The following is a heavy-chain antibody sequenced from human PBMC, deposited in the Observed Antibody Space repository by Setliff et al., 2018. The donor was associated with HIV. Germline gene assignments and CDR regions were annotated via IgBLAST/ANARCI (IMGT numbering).Heavy chain of an antibody. D-gene: IGHD1-26*01. Sequence: PSETLSLTCAVFGGSFTDYYWIWIRQPPGKGLEWIGEINHSGSTHYNPSLKGRFIISVDTSKNRFSLKVNSMTAADTAVYYCARGARLLAAYSDRWDYFYMAVWGKGTTVTVSS. CDR2: INHSGST. J-gene: IGHJ6*03. CDR1: GGSFTDYY. V-gene: IGHV4-34*01. CDR3: ARGARLLAAYSDRWDYFYMAV.